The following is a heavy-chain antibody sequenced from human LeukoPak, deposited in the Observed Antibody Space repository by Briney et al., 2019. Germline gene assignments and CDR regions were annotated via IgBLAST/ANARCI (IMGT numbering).Heavy chain of an antibody. CDR2: IYTSGST. J-gene: IGHJ4*02. CDR3: ARGLEQLVSDY. D-gene: IGHD6-13*01. V-gene: IGHV4-61*02. CDR1: GDSISSGDYY. Sequence: SETLSLTCTVSGDSISSGDYYWSWIRQPAGKGLEWIGRIYTSGSTNYNPSLKSRVTMSVDTSKNQFSLKLSSVTAADTAVYYCARGLEQLVSDYWGQGTLVTVSS.